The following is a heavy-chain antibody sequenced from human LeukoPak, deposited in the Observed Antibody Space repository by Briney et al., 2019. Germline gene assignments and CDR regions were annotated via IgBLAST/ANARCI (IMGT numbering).Heavy chain of an antibody. CDR2: IYHGGST. V-gene: IGHV4-30-2*01. CDR3: AREYYDILTGSTWFDP. D-gene: IGHD3-9*01. Sequence: SQTLSLTCAVSGVSISSGGYSWSWIRQPPGKGLEWIGYIYHGGSTHYNPSLKSRVTISVDRPKNQFSLKLRSVTAADTAVYYCAREYYDILTGSTWFDPWGQGTLVTVSS. CDR1: GVSISSGGYS. J-gene: IGHJ5*02.